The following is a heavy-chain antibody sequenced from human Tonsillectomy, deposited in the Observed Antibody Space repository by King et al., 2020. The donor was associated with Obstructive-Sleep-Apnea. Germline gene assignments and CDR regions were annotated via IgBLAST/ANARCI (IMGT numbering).Heavy chain of an antibody. CDR2: IYYSGST. CDR1: GGSISSYY. Sequence: LQLQESGPGLVKPSETLSLTCTVSGGSISSYYWSWIRQPPGKGLDWIGYIYYSGSTNYNPTLKSRVTISVDTSKNQFSLKLSSVTAADTAVYYWAGEGRGGAFDIWGQGTMVTVSS. J-gene: IGHJ3*02. CDR3: AGEGRGGAFDI. V-gene: IGHV4-59*01.